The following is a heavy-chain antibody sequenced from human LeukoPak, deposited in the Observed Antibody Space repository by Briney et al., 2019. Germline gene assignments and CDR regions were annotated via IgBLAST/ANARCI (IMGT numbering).Heavy chain of an antibody. J-gene: IGHJ4*02. CDR1: GFTFNNFA. CDR2: VSGSGGST. CDR3: VKSRRVGANQRGLFDY. D-gene: IGHD1-26*01. V-gene: IGHV3-23*01. Sequence: PGGSLRLSCAGSGFTFNNFAMSWVRQAPGRGPEWVSAVSGSGGSTSYADSVKGRFTISRDNSKNTLFLQMNSLRAEDTAVYYCVKSRRVGANQRGLFDYWGQGTLVTVSP.